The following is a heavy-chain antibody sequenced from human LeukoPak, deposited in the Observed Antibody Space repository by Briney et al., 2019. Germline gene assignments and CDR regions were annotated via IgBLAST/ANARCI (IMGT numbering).Heavy chain of an antibody. CDR1: GYTFTSYD. CDR2: MNPNSGST. Sequence: AASVKVSCKASGYTFTSYDINWVRQATGQGLEWMGWMNPNSGSTGYAQKFQGRVTMTRNTSISTAYMELSSLRSEDTAVYYCARASTLEPRIVGASGAFDIWGQGTMVTVSS. CDR3: ARASTLEPRIVGASGAFDI. V-gene: IGHV1-8*01. J-gene: IGHJ3*02. D-gene: IGHD1-26*01.